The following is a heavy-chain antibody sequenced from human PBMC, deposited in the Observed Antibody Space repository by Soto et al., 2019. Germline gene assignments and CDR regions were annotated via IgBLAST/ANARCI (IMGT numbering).Heavy chain of an antibody. CDR2: MYYSGST. D-gene: IGHD6-13*01. Sequence: SETLSLTCTVSGGSISSYYWSWIRQPPGKGLEWIGYMYYSGSTNYNPSLKSRVTISVDTSKNQFSLKLSSVTAADTAVYYCARQSSSWYYFDYWGQGTLVTVSS. CDR1: GGSISSYY. J-gene: IGHJ4*02. V-gene: IGHV4-59*08. CDR3: ARQSSSWYYFDY.